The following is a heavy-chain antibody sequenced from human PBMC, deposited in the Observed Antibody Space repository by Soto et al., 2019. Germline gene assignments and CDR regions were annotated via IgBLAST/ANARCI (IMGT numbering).Heavy chain of an antibody. V-gene: IGHV1-18*01. CDR2: ISTYDGNT. CDR1: GYTFFSYG. J-gene: IGHJ5*02. D-gene: IGHD6-6*01. CDR3: ARKSSSSSWFDP. Sequence: KVPGKPSGYTFFSYGISWVRQSPGQGLEWMGWISTYDGNTDYAQKLQVRVTMATDTSTRTAYMELRSLRSDDTAVYYCARKSSSSSWFDPWGKGALVTVS.